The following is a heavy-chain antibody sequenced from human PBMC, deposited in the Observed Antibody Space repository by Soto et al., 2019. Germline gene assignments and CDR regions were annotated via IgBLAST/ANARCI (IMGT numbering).Heavy chain of an antibody. CDR3: GRGRSGELVIFY. D-gene: IGHD1-26*01. J-gene: IGHJ4*02. Sequence: GASVKVSCKGSGYTFTGYYIHWVRQTPGQWPEWMGEISPQTGGTKYAQKYQGRVTMTRDTSITTVYMELSNLSPDDTAVYYCGRGRSGELVIFYWGQGTLVTVSS. CDR1: GYTFTGYY. CDR2: ISPQTGGT. V-gene: IGHV1-2*02.